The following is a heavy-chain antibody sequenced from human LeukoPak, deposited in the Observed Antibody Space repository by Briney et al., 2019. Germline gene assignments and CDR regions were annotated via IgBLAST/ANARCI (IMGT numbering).Heavy chain of an antibody. J-gene: IGHJ4*02. CDR2: INPSGGST. CDR3: ARVGGSSWYPYFDY. V-gene: IGHV1-46*02. D-gene: IGHD6-13*01. Sequence: PGASVKVSCKASGYTFNNYNIHWVRQAPGQGLEWMGIINPSGGSTSYAQKFQGRVTMTRATSTSTVYMELSSLRSEDTAMYYCARVGGSSWYPYFDYWGQGTLVTVSS. CDR1: GYTFNNYN.